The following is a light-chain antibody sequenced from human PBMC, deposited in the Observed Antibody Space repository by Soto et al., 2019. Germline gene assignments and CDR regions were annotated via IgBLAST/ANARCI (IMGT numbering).Light chain of an antibody. CDR2: AAS. V-gene: IGKV1-27*01. Sequence: DIQMTQSPSSLSASVGDRVTITCRASEGISNYLAWYQQKPGKVPKLLIYAASTLQSGVPSRFSGSGSGTDFTLTISSLQPEAVPTYYCQKYNSAPLFGGGTKVEIK. CDR1: EGISNY. CDR3: QKYNSAPL. J-gene: IGKJ4*01.